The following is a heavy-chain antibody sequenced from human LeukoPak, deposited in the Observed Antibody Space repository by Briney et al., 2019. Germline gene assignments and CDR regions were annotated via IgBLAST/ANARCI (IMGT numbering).Heavy chain of an antibody. CDR1: GFIFGDYW. J-gene: IGHJ3*02. CDR3: ARPQGIVGPTWTFDI. D-gene: IGHD1-26*01. Sequence: PGGSLRLSCAASGFIFGDYWMHWVRQAPGKGLEWVSYISSSSSTIYYADSVKGRFAISRDNAKNSLYLQMNSLRAEDTAVYYCARPQGIVGPTWTFDIWGQGTMVTVSS. V-gene: IGHV3-48*01. CDR2: ISSSSSTI.